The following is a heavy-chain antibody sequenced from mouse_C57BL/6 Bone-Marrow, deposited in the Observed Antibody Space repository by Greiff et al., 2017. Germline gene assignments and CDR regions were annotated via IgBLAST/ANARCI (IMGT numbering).Heavy chain of an antibody. CDR1: GYTFTSYW. V-gene: IGHV1-59*01. J-gene: IGHJ3*01. CDR2: IDPSDSYT. CDR3: AKLGRAY. Sequence: QVQLQQPGAELVRPGTSVKLSCKASGYTFTSYWMHWVKQRPGQGLEWIGVIDPSDSYTNSNQKFKGKATLTVDTSSSTAYMQLSSLTSEDSAVDYCAKLGRAYWGQGTLVTVSA. D-gene: IGHD4-1*01.